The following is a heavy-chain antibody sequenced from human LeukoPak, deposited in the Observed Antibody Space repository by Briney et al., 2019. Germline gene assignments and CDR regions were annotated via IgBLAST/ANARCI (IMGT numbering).Heavy chain of an antibody. Sequence: ASVKVSCKASVYTCTVYFLHXVXXXXGXXXXXXXXXNHTSGGTYYTQRFQGRVNMTRDTSISTAYMELSSLRSDDTAVYYCARAQSLTAPAGTFANSWGQGTLVTVSS. V-gene: IGHV1-2*02. CDR3: ARAQSLTAPAGTFANS. CDR2: XNHTSGGT. D-gene: IGHD6-13*01. CDR1: VYTCTVYF. J-gene: IGHJ4*02.